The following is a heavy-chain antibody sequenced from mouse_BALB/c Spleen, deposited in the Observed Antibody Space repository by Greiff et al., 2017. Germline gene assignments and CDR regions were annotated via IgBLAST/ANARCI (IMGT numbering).Heavy chain of an antibody. D-gene: IGHD2-1*01. CDR2: IDPANGNT. CDR3: ASRGNYENWYFDV. Sequence: VQLKQSGAELVKPGASVKLSCTASGFNIKDTYMHWVKQRPEQGLEWIGRIDPANGNTKYDPKFQGKATITADTSSNTAYLQLSSLTSEDTAVYYCASRGNYENWYFDVWGAGTTVTVSS. CDR1: GFNIKDTY. J-gene: IGHJ1*01. V-gene: IGHV14-3*02.